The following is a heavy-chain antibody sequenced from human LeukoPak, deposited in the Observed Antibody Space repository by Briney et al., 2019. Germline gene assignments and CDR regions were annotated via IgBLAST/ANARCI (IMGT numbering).Heavy chain of an antibody. V-gene: IGHV3-48*01. D-gene: IGHD3-22*01. CDR3: ARDAPHYCDSSGYYTYYYGMDV. J-gene: IGHJ6*02. Sequence: GGSLRLSCAASGFTFSSYSMTWVRQAPGKGLEWVSYISSSSSTIYYADSVKGRFTISRDNAKNSLYLQMNSLRAEDTAVYYCARDAPHYCDSSGYYTYYYGMDVWGQGTTVTVSS. CDR2: ISSSSSTI. CDR1: GFTFSSYS.